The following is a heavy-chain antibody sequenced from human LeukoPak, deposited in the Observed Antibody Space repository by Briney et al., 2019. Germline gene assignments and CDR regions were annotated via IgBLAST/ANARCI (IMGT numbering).Heavy chain of an antibody. V-gene: IGHV3-23*01. CDR3: AKDSAKKYDDY. CDR2: ISGSDGTT. CDR1: GFTFNNYA. Sequence: PGGSLRLSCAASGFTFNNYAMSWVRQAPGKGLERVSGISGSDGTTYYADSVKGRFTISRDNSKNTLYLQMNGLRAEDTAVYYCAKDSAKKYDDYWGQGTLVTVSS. D-gene: IGHD2/OR15-2a*01. J-gene: IGHJ4*02.